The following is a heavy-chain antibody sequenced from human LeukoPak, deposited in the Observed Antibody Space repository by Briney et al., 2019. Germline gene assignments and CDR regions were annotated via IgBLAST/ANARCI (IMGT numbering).Heavy chain of an antibody. CDR3: GRDMDV. J-gene: IGHJ6*02. V-gene: IGHV3-7*01. CDR2: IDQDGSQK. Sequence: GGSLRLSCAASGFTFSTYWMSWVRQAPGKGLEWVANIDQDGSQKYYVDSVKGRFTISRDNAKNSLDLQMTSLRAEDTAVSYCGRDMDVWGRGTTVTVSS. CDR1: GFTFSTYW.